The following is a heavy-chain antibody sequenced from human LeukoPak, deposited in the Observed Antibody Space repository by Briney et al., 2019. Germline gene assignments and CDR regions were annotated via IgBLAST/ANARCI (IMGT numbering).Heavy chain of an antibody. V-gene: IGHV3-48*02. CDR2: ISSSGSTI. CDR3: VREGLLAYRDAFDI. Sequence: GRSLRLSCAASGFTFSSYSMNWVRQAPGKGLEWISLISSSGSTIYYADSMKGRFTISRDNAKNSLFLEMSSLRDEDTAVYYCVREGLLAYRDAFDIWGQGTMVTVSS. CDR1: GFTFSSYS. D-gene: IGHD4-11*01. J-gene: IGHJ3*02.